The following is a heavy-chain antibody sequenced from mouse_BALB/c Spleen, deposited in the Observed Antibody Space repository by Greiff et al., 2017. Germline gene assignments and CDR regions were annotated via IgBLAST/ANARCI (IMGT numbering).Heavy chain of an antibody. CDR1: GFTFSSYT. J-gene: IGHJ2*01. CDR2: ISNGGGST. D-gene: IGHD1-1*01. Sequence: EVMLVESGGGLVQPGGSLKLSCAASGFTFSSYTMSWVRQTPEKRLEWVAYISNGGGSTYYPDTVKGRFTISRDNAKNTLYLQMSSLKSEDTAMYYCARESSSYAHFDYWGQGTTLTVSS. V-gene: IGHV5-12-2*01. CDR3: ARESSSYAHFDY.